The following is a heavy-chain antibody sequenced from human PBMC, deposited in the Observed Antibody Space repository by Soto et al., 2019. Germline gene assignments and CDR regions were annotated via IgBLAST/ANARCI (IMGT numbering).Heavy chain of an antibody. CDR3: ARKGHCSSTSCRGAYYYYGMDV. Sequence: QVQLVQSGAEVKKPGSSVKVSCKASGGTFSSYAISWVRQAPGPGLEWMGGIIPIFGTANYAQKFQGRVTITADKSTSTADMELSSLRSEDTAVYYCARKGHCSSTSCRGAYYYYGMDVRGQGTTVTVSS. J-gene: IGHJ6*02. D-gene: IGHD2-2*01. V-gene: IGHV1-69*06. CDR2: IIPIFGTA. CDR1: GGTFSSYA.